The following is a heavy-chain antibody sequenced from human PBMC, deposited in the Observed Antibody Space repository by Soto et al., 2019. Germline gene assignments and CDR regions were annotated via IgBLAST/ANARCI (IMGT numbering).Heavy chain of an antibody. CDR2: INHSGST. D-gene: IGHD2-15*01. CDR1: GGSFSGYY. Sequence: SETLSLTCAVYGGSFSGYYWSWIRQPPGKGLEWIGEINHSGSTNYNPSLKSRVTISVDTSKNQFSLKLSSVTAADTAVYYCARGRINWFDPWGQGTLVPVSS. J-gene: IGHJ5*02. CDR3: ARGRINWFDP. V-gene: IGHV4-34*01.